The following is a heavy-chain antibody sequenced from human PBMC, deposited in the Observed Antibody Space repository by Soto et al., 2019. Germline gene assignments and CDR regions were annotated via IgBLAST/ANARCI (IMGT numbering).Heavy chain of an antibody. V-gene: IGHV1-18*01. D-gene: IGHD1-26*01. CDR3: ARDRGSYALDY. CDR2: ISAYNGHT. CDR1: GYTFTSYG. Sequence: QVQLVQSGAEMKKPGASVKVSCKASGYTFTSYGVCWVRQAPGQGLEWMGWISAYNGHTNYAQKLQGRVTMTTDTSTSTAYREMRSMRSDDTAVYYCARDRGSYALDYWGQGSLVTVSS. J-gene: IGHJ4*02.